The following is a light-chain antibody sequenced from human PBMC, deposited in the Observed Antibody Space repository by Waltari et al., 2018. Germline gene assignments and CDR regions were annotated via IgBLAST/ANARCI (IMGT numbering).Light chain of an antibody. Sequence: QSVLTQPPSASGPPGQRVTIPCSGISSNIGSHNAHWYQHPPGTAPQLPIYSNIRRPPGVPDRFSGSKSGTSASLAISGLQSEDEAVYYCAAWDDSLNGRVFGGGTKLTVV. CDR2: SNI. J-gene: IGLJ2*01. V-gene: IGLV1-44*01. CDR3: AAWDDSLNGRV. CDR1: SSNIGSHN.